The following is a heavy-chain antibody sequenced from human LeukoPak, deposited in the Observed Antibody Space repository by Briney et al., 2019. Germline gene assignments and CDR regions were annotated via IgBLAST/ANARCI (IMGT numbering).Heavy chain of an antibody. CDR3: ARGRWRYDSSGYYYDY. V-gene: IGHV4-34*01. CDR2: INHSGST. Sequence: SETLSLTCAVYGGSFSGYYWSWIRQPPGKGLEWIGEINHSGSTNYNPSLKSRVTISVNTSKNQCSLKLSSVTAADTAVYYCARGRWRYDSSGYYYDYWGQGTLVTVSS. J-gene: IGHJ4*02. CDR1: GGSFSGYY. D-gene: IGHD3-22*01.